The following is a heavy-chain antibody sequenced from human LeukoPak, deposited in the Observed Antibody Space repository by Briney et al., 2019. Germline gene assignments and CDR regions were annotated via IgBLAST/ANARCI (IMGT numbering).Heavy chain of an antibody. CDR1: GFTFSSYA. Sequence: GASLRLSCAASGFTFSSYAMSWVRQAPGKGLEWVSAISGSDGSTYYADSVKGRFTISRDNSKNTLYLQMNSLRAEDTAVYYCAKEGHYDFRSGYLGYYYYGMDVWGQGTTVTVSS. V-gene: IGHV3-23*01. J-gene: IGHJ6*02. CDR3: AKEGHYDFRSGYLGYYYYGMDV. CDR2: ISGSDGST. D-gene: IGHD3-3*01.